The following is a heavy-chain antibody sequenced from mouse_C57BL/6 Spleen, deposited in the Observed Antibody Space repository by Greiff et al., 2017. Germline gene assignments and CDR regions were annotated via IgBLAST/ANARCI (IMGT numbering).Heavy chain of an antibody. V-gene: IGHV1-50*01. CDR3: ARYATYFDV. CDR1: GYTFTSYW. CDR2: IDPSDSYT. D-gene: IGHD1-1*01. Sequence: QVQLQQPGAELVKPGASVKLSCKASGYTFTSYWMQWVKQRPGQGLEWIGEIDPSDSYTNYNQKFKGKAPLTVDTSSSTAYMQLSSLTSEDSAVYYCARYATYFDVWGTGTTVTVSS. J-gene: IGHJ1*03.